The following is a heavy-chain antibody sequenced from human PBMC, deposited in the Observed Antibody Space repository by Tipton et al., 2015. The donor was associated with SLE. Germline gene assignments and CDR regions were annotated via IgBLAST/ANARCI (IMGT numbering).Heavy chain of an antibody. V-gene: IGHV1-8*02. CDR3: ARGAMYSSSWYLGNY. CDR2: MNPNSGNT. D-gene: IGHD6-13*01. J-gene: IGHJ4*02. Sequence: QSGAEVKKPGASVKVSCKASGYTFTSYGISWVRQAPGQGLEWMGWMNPNSGNTGYAQKFQGRVTMTRNTSISTAYMELSSLRSEDTAVYYCARGAMYSSSWYLGNYWGQGTLVTVSS. CDR1: GYTFTSYG.